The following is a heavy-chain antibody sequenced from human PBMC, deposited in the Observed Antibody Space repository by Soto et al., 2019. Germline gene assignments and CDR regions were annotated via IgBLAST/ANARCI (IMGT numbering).Heavy chain of an antibody. CDR2: ISGSGSST. V-gene: IGHV3-23*01. J-gene: IGHJ4*02. CDR1: GFTFSSYA. CDR3: AKDRAGNLYFDY. Sequence: RRLSCAASGFTFSSYAMSWVRQAPGRGLEWVSIISGSGSSTFYADSVKGRFTISRDNFRNTLYVQMDSLRAEDTAVYYCAKDRAGNLYFDYWGQGALVTVSS.